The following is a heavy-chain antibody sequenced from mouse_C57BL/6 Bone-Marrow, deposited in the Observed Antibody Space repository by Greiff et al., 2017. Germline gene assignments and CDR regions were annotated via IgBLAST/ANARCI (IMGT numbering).Heavy chain of an antibody. D-gene: IGHD1-1*01. V-gene: IGHV1-52*01. CDR1: GYTFTSYW. CDR2: IDPSDSET. J-gene: IGHJ1*03. Sequence: QVQLQQPGGELVRPGSSVKLSCKASGYTFTSYWMHWVKQRPIQGLEWIGNIDPSDSETHYNQKFKDKATLTVDKSSSTAYMQLSSLTSEDSAVYYCAITTVAPWYFDVWGTGTTVTVAS. CDR3: AITTVAPWYFDV.